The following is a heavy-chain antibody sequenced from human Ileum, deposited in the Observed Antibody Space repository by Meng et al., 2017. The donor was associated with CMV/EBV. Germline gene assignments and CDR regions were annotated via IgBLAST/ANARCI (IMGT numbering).Heavy chain of an antibody. D-gene: IGHD5-12*01. J-gene: IGHJ6*02. CDR2: INTVGTTK. CDR1: GFTFSSHW. Sequence: GGSLRLSCVTSGFTFSSHWMQWVRQAPGKGLVWVGRINTVGTTKDYSDAVKGRFTISRDNAKSTLYLQLNSQRAEDTAMYYCARDCRRAGCVDDDWGQGTTVTVSS. CDR3: ARDCRRAGCVDDD. V-gene: IGHV3-74*01.